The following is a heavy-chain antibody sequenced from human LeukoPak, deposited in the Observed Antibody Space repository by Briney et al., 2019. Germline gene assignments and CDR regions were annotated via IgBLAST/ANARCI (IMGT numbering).Heavy chain of an antibody. CDR3: ARGSYGDLN. J-gene: IGHJ4*02. D-gene: IGHD4-17*01. CDR1: GFTFSSYA. CDR2: ISYDGGQK. V-gene: IGHV3-30*04. Sequence: PGGSLRLSCAASGFTFSSYAMHWVRQAPGKGLEWVAVISYDGGQKYHADSVKGRFTISRDNSKNTLSLQMNSLRAEDTAVYYCARGSYGDLNWGQGTLVTVSS.